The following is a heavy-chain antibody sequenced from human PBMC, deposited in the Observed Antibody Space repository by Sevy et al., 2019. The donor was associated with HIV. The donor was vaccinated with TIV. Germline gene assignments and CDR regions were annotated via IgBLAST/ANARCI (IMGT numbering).Heavy chain of an antibody. V-gene: IGHV3-33*01. D-gene: IGHD4-17*01. CDR2: IWFDGSNT. CDR1: GFTFSSFG. CDR3: ARDLEFYDSGDYGPAFMPDF. Sequence: GGSLRLSCAASGFTFSSFGMHWVRQAPGKGLEWVAVIWFDGSNTYYADSVKGRFTISRDIAKNTLNLQLNSLRAEDTAVYYCARDLEFYDSGDYGPAFMPDFWGHGTLVTVSS. J-gene: IGHJ4*01.